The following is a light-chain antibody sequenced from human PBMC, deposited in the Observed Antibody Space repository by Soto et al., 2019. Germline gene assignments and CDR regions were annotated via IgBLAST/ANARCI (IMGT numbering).Light chain of an antibody. Sequence: EIVLTQSPATLSLSPGERATLSCRASQSVSSYLAWYQQKPGQAPRLLIYDASNRATGIPARFSGSGSGTNFTLTISFLEPEDFAVYYCQQRGTLGQDTRLEIK. CDR2: DAS. V-gene: IGKV3-11*01. CDR1: QSVSSY. J-gene: IGKJ5*01. CDR3: QQRGT.